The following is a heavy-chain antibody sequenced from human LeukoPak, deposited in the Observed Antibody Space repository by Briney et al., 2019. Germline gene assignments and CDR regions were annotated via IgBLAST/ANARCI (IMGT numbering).Heavy chain of an antibody. V-gene: IGHV4-39*07. D-gene: IGHD6-19*01. CDR1: GGSISSSNYY. CDR2: IYYSGST. J-gene: IGHJ4*02. CDR3: ARGDGWSPYYFDY. Sequence: SETLSLTCTVSGGSISSSNYYWGWIRQPPGKGLEWIGSIYYSGSTYYNPSLKSRVTISVDTSKNQFSLKLSSVTAADTAVYYCARGDGWSPYYFDYWGQGTLVTVSS.